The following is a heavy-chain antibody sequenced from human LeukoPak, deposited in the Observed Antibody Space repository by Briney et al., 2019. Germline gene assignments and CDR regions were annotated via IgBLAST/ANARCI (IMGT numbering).Heavy chain of an antibody. CDR2: ISYNGTNK. Sequence: GALRLSCAASGFTFSIYAIHWVRQAPGKGLEWVAGISYNGTNKYYADSLKGRFTISRDNSKNTLYLQMNSLRAEDTAVHYCARDRGGSGWYYFDYWGQGTLVTVSS. D-gene: IGHD6-19*01. J-gene: IGHJ4*02. CDR1: GFTFSIYA. V-gene: IGHV3-30-3*01. CDR3: ARDRGGSGWYYFDY.